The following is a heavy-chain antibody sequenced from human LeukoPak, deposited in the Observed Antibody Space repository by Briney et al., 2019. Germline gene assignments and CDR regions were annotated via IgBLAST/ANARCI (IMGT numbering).Heavy chain of an antibody. Sequence: GGSLRLSCAASGFTVSSNYISWVRQAPGKGLEWVSVIYSGGSTYYADSVKGRFTISRDNSKNTLYLQMNSLRAEDTAVYYCAKSLGVGGYTRYKGFDQWGQGTLVTVSS. CDR2: IYSGGST. J-gene: IGHJ4*02. CDR1: GFTVSSNY. CDR3: AKSLGVGGYTRYKGFDQ. D-gene: IGHD3-16*02. V-gene: IGHV3-66*01.